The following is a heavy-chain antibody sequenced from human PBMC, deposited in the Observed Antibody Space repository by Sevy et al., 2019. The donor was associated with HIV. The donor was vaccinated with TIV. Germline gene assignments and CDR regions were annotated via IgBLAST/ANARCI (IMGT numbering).Heavy chain of an antibody. CDR1: GYTFTGQY. CDR3: ARHMGGPGPSFDY. Sequence: GESLKISCKASGYTFTGQYIHWVRQAPGQGLEWMGWINPKSGDTNYAQKFQGWVTITRDTSITTAYMEVSGPASDDTAVFYCARHMGGPGPSFDYWGQGTLVTVSS. V-gene: IGHV1-2*04. CDR2: INPKSGDT. D-gene: IGHD3-16*01. J-gene: IGHJ4*02.